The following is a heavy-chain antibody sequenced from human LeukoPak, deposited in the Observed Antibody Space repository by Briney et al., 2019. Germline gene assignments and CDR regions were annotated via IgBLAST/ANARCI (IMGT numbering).Heavy chain of an antibody. D-gene: IGHD3-3*01. Sequence: KTSETLSLXCAVYGGSFSGYYWSWSRQPPGKGLEWIGEINHSGSTNYNPSLKSRVTISVDTSKNQFSLKLSSVTAADTAVYYCARGLRPTWGRAFDIWGQGTMVTVSS. CDR1: GGSFSGYY. CDR2: INHSGST. V-gene: IGHV4-34*01. CDR3: ARGLRPTWGRAFDI. J-gene: IGHJ3*02.